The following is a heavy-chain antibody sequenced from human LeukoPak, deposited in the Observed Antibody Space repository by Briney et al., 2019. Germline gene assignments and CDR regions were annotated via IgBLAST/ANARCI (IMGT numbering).Heavy chain of an antibody. CDR1: GSPFSSFP. V-gene: IGHV3-23*01. Sequence: GGSLRLSCAASGSPFSSFPMSWVRQAPGKGPEWVSGISSSGSDTYYTDSVKGRFTISRDSSKKTVYLQMNSLRPEDTAVYYCARGKSGYDWDYWGQGTLVSVSS. CDR3: ARGKSGYDWDY. D-gene: IGHD5-12*01. J-gene: IGHJ4*02. CDR2: ISSSGSDT.